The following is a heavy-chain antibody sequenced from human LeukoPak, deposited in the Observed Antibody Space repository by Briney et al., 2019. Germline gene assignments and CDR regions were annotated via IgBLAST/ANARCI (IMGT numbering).Heavy chain of an antibody. CDR2: IRYNGNNQ. CDR1: GFTFNNYG. CDR3: ARARGRSINDAFD. Sequence: GGSLRLSCAASGFTFNNYGMHWVRQAPGKGLEWVAFIRYNGNNQYYADSVKGRFTISRDNAKNSLYLQMNSLRAEDTAVYYCARARGRSINDAFDMGPRDNGHRLF. V-gene: IGHV3-30*02. J-gene: IGHJ3*02. D-gene: IGHD3-16*01.